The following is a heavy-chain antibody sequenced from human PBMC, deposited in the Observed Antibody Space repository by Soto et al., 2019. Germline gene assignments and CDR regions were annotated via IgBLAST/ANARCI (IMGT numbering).Heavy chain of an antibody. CDR3: AKVGRRSGGSCPN. V-gene: IGHV3-30*18. J-gene: IGHJ4*02. CDR2: ISYDGSNK. Sequence: GGDLRLSCAASGFTFSSYGMHWVRQAPGKGLEWVAVISYDGSNKYYADSVKGRFTISRDNSKNTLYLQMNSLRAEDTAVYYCAKVGRRSGGSCPNWGQRTLVTVSS. D-gene: IGHD2-15*01. CDR1: GFTFSSYG.